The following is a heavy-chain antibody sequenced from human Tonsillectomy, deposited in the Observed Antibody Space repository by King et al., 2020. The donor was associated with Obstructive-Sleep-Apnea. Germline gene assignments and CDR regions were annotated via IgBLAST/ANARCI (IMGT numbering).Heavy chain of an antibody. CDR1: GYTFTGYY. D-gene: IGHD2-15*01. CDR2: INPNSGGT. CDR3: AREIVVVVAATNSGWFDP. V-gene: IGHV1-2*02. J-gene: IGHJ5*02. Sequence: QLVQSGAEVKKPGASVKVSCKASGYTFTGYYMHWVRQAPGQGLEWRGWINPNSGGTHYAQKFQGRVTMTRDTSISTAYMELSRLRSDDTAVYYCAREIVVVVAATNSGWFDPWGQGTLVTVSS.